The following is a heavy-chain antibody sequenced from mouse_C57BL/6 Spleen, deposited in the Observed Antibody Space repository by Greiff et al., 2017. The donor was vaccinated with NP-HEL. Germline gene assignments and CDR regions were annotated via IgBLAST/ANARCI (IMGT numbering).Heavy chain of an antibody. J-gene: IGHJ1*03. CDR1: GYTFTGYW. V-gene: IGHV1-9*01. CDR2: ILPGSGST. Sequence: QVQLKQSGAELMKPGASVKLSCKATGYTFTGYWIEWVKQRPGHGLAWIGEILPGSGSTNYNEKFKGKATFTADTSSNTAYMQLSSLTSEDSAVYFCARGYYYGISGWYFDVWGTGTTVTVSS. CDR3: ARGYYYGISGWYFDV. D-gene: IGHD1-1*01.